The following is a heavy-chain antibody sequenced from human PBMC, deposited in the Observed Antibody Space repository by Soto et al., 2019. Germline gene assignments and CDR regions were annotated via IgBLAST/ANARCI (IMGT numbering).Heavy chain of an antibody. J-gene: IGHJ3*02. D-gene: IGHD3-3*02. CDR3: VRYDRINMKPYSPEGFHI. CDR2: VYYGGAIFYSGNI. V-gene: IGHV4-39*01. CDR1: GDSLSRSTSH. Sequence: LSLTYPISGDSLSRSTSHWGWTRQPPGKGLEYIGIVYYGGAIFYSGNIYYNPSLKSRVTISVDTSKNQFSLRLSSVTAADTGVYYCVRYDRINMKPYSPEGFHIWGQGTMVTV.